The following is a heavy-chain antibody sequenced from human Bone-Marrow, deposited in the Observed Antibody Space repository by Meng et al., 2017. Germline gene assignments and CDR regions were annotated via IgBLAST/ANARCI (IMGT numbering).Heavy chain of an antibody. CDR3: ARLAYDSSGYWFDY. Sequence: NPSAPSLTQLVVYVGSFSGYYWSWIRQPPGKGLEWIGEINHSGSTTYNPSLKSRVTISVDTSKNQFSLKLSSVTAADTAVYYCARLAYDSSGYWFDYWGQGTLVTVSS. CDR1: VGSFSGYY. D-gene: IGHD3-22*01. V-gene: IGHV4-34*01. J-gene: IGHJ4*02. CDR2: INHSGST.